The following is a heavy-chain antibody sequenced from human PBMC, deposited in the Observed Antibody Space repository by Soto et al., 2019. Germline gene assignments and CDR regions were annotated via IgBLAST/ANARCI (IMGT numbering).Heavy chain of an antibody. V-gene: IGHV4-59*01. CDR1: GGSISGYY. D-gene: IGHD2-21*02. J-gene: IGHJ6*02. CDR3: TRDGDGRMTTNPYYYYGMDV. CDR2: VYYSGGA. Sequence: SETLSLTCTVSGGSISGYYWSWIRQPPGKGLEWIGNVYYSGGAKYNPSVKRRVSISVDTSKNQFSLNLSSVTAADTAVYYRTRDGDGRMTTNPYYYYGMDVWGPGITVTVSS.